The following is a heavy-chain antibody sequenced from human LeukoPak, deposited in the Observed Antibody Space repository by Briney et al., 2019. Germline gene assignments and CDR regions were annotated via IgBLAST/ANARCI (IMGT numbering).Heavy chain of an antibody. V-gene: IGHV3-74*01. J-gene: IGHJ4*02. CDR2: INHDGSAT. Sequence: PGESLRLSCAASGFAFSGYWMHWVRQAPGKGLVWVSRINHDGSATIYADSVKGQFTFSRDNAKNTLHLQMNSLRVEDTAVYYCVREGAHIAAVGNYFDYWGQGTLVTVSP. CDR1: GFAFSGYW. D-gene: IGHD6-13*01. CDR3: VREGAHIAAVGNYFDY.